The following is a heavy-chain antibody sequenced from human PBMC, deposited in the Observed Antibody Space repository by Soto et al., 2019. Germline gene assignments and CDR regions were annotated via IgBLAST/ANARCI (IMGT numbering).Heavy chain of an antibody. CDR1: GYTFTSYA. V-gene: IGHV1-3*01. CDR2: INAGNGNT. Sequence: QVQLVPSGAEVKKPGASVKVSCKASGYTFTSYAMHWVRQAPGQRLEWRGWINAGNGNTKYSQKFQGRVTITRETXASTAYKELSSLRSEDTAVYSCASSYSNYALTDYYDYGMDVWGQGTMVTVSS. D-gene: IGHD4-4*01. CDR3: ASSYSNYALTDYYDYGMDV. J-gene: IGHJ6*02.